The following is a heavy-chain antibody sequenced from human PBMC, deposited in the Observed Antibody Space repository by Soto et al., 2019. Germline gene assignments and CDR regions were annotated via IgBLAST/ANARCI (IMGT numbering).Heavy chain of an antibody. CDR2: ISAYNGNT. D-gene: IGHD2-21*01. V-gene: IGHV1-18*04. CDR1: GYTLTSYG. Sequence: GASVKVSCKASGYTLTSYGISWVRQAPGQGLEWMGWISAYNGNTNYAQKLQGRVTMTTDTSTSTAYMELRSLRSDDTAVYYCARDMVVVAPDYYYGMDVWGQGTTVTVSS. J-gene: IGHJ6*02. CDR3: ARDMVVVAPDYYYGMDV.